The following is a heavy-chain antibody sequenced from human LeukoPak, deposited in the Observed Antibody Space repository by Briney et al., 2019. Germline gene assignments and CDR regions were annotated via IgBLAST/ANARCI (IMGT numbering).Heavy chain of an antibody. CDR3: ATDHSMADTAWWFDP. V-gene: IGHV1-46*01. CDR1: GYTITNNW. J-gene: IGHJ5*02. D-gene: IGHD5-24*01. CDR2: INPSGTGT. Sequence: ASVKVSCKASGYTITNNWMHWVRQAPGQGLEWMGVINPSGTGTSYGQKFQGRITMSRDTSTSTVYMELSSLRSEDTTFYYCATDHSMADTAWWFDPWGQGTLVTVSS.